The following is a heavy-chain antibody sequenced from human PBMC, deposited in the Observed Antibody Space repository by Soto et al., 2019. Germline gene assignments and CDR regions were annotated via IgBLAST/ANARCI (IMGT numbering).Heavy chain of an antibody. Sequence: GGSLRLSCRVSGFTFNNSGMHWVRQAPGKGLEWMAVISYDGSDKYYADFVKGRVIISRDNSKNTLNLEMNSLRAEDTATYYCVKDRVPGAYGHYYGMDVWGQGTTLTVSS. CDR3: VKDRVPGAYGHYYGMDV. CDR2: ISYDGSDK. J-gene: IGHJ6*02. D-gene: IGHD5-12*01. V-gene: IGHV3-30*18. CDR1: GFTFNNSG.